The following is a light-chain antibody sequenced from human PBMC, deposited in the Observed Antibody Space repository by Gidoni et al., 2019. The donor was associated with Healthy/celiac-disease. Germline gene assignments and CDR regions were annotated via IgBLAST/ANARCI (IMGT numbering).Light chain of an antibody. CDR1: QSISSY. Sequence: DIQMTQSPSSLSASVGDRVTITCRASQSISSYLNWYQQKPGKAPKLLIYAASSLQSGVPSRFLGSGSGTDFTLTISSLQPEDFATYYCQQSYSTSWTFXXXTKVEIK. J-gene: IGKJ1*01. CDR2: AAS. CDR3: QQSYSTSWT. V-gene: IGKV1-39*01.